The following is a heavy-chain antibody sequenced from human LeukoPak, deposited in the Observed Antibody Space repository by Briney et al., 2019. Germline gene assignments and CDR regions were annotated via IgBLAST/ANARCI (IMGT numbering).Heavy chain of an antibody. Sequence: GEFLKISCKGSGYSFTNSWIGWVRQMPGKGLEWMGIIYPGDSDTRYSPPFQGQVTISADKSISTAYLQWSSLKASDTAMYYCVAAAMGGDWFDPWGQGTLVTVSS. CDR2: IYPGDSDT. V-gene: IGHV5-51*01. J-gene: IGHJ5*02. CDR1: GYSFTNSW. D-gene: IGHD6-13*01. CDR3: VAAAMGGDWFDP.